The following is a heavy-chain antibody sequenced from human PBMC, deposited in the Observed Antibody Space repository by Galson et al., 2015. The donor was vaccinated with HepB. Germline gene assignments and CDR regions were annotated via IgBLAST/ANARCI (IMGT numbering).Heavy chain of an antibody. CDR2: IWYDGSNK. V-gene: IGHV3-33*01. D-gene: IGHD4-17*01. CDR3: AREHPDGDYFPSYYYYGMDV. Sequence: SLRLSCAASGFTFSSYGMHWVRQAPGKGLEWVAVIWYDGSNKYYADSVKGRFTISRDNSKNTLYLQMNSLRAEDTAVYYCAREHPDGDYFPSYYYYGMDVWGQGTTVTVSS. J-gene: IGHJ6*02. CDR1: GFTFSSYG.